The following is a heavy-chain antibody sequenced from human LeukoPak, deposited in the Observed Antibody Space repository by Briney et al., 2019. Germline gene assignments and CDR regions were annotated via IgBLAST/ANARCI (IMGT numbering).Heavy chain of an antibody. V-gene: IGHV3-23*01. J-gene: IGHJ4*02. CDR2: ISGSSGST. Sequence: GGSLRLSCAASGFTFSNYAMSWVRQAPGKGLEWVSAISGSSGSTYYADSVKGRFTIFRDNSKNTLYLQMNSLRAEDTAVYYCAKNRAGSGWDSAVWGQGTLVTVSS. CDR1: GFTFSNYA. CDR3: AKNRAGSGWDSAV. D-gene: IGHD6-19*01.